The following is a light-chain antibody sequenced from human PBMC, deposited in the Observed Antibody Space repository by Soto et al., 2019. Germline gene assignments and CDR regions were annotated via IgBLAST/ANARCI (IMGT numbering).Light chain of an antibody. CDR2: EGS. CDR1: SSDVGSYNL. Sequence: QSALTQPASVSGSPGQSITISCTGTSSDVGSYNLVSWYQQHPGKAPKLMIYEGSKRPSGVSNRFSGSKSGNTVSLTISGLQAEDEADYYCCSYAGSSTLGVFGTGTKLTVL. CDR3: CSYAGSSTLGV. V-gene: IGLV2-23*01. J-gene: IGLJ1*01.